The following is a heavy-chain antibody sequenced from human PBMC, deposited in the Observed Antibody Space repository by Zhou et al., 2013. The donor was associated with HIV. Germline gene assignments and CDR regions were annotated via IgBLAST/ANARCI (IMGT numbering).Heavy chain of an antibody. CDR2: IIPIFGST. CDR1: GVNFGSYA. V-gene: IGHV1-69*12. CDR3: ARGRGSGSYRAAFDI. D-gene: IGHD1-26*01. Sequence: QVQLVQSGAEVKKPGSSVTVSCKAPGVNFGSYALTWVRQAPGQGLEWMGDIIPIFGSTTFPRKFQGRLTITADESTRTGYMELSSLRSEDTAVYYCARGRGSGSYRAAFDIWGQGTTLTVSS. J-gene: IGHJ3*02.